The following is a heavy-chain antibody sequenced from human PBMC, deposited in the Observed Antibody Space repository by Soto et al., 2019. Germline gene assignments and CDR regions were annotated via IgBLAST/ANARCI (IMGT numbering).Heavy chain of an antibody. CDR3: ARAPYSSSWYAVAGYYYYYGMDV. J-gene: IGHJ6*02. Sequence: PGGSLRLSCAASGFTFSSYSMNWVRQAPGKGLECVSYISSSSSTIYYADSVKGRFTISRDNAKNSLYLQMNSLRDEDTAVYYCARAPYSSSWYAVAGYYYYYGMDVWGQGT. CDR1: GFTFSSYS. V-gene: IGHV3-48*02. D-gene: IGHD6-13*01. CDR2: ISSSSSTI.